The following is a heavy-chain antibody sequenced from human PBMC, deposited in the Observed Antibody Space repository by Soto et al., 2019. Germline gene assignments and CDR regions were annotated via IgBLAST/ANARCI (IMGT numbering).Heavy chain of an antibody. D-gene: IGHD2-15*01. V-gene: IGHV3-30*18. Sequence: QVQLVESGGGVVQSGGSLRLSCAASGFSFRSYGMHWVRQAPGRGLEWVSLITYDGRHEYYADSVQGRFTISRDNSPNTLILEMHRLRTDDPGHYSCANLVERVGGVPIVAYWGRRTLVTVSS. CDR2: ITYDGRHE. J-gene: IGHJ4*02. CDR1: GFSFRSYG. CDR3: ANLVERVGGVPIVAY.